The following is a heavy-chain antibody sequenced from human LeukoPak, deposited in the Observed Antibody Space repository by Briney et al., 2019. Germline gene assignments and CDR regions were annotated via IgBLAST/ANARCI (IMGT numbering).Heavy chain of an antibody. CDR2: IIPIFGTA. Sequence: SVKVSCTASGGTFSSYAISWVRQAPGQGLEWMGGIIPIFGTANYAQKFQGRVTITADESTSTAYMELSSLRSEDTAVYYCARDVSRQWFGELGAFDIWGQGTMVTVSS. CDR1: GGTFSSYA. CDR3: ARDVSRQWFGELGAFDI. V-gene: IGHV1-69*13. J-gene: IGHJ3*02. D-gene: IGHD3-10*01.